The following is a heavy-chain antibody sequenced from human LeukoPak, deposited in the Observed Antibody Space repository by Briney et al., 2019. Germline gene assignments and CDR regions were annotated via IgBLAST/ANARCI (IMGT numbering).Heavy chain of an antibody. Sequence: PSETLSLTCAVYGGSFNGYYWSWIRQPPGKGLKLIGEIIHSGSTNHNPSLKSRVSISVDTSKKQFSLRLSSVTAADTAMYYCARGRARTTFWGQGTLVTVSS. CDR3: ARGRARTTF. D-gene: IGHD3-16*01. CDR2: IIHSGST. J-gene: IGHJ4*02. V-gene: IGHV4-34*01. CDR1: GGSFNGYY.